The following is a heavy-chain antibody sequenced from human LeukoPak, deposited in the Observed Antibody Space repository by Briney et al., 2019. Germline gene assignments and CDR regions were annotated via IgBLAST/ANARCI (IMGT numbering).Heavy chain of an antibody. J-gene: IGHJ4*02. D-gene: IGHD3-10*01. V-gene: IGHV4-59*01. CDR2: IYYSGST. CDR3: ARGPITMVRGVIITPFDY. Sequence: PSETLSLTCTVSGGSISSYYWSWIRQPPGKGLEWIGYIYYSGSTNYNPPLKSRVTISVDTSKNQFSLKLSSVTAADTAVYYCARGPITMVRGVIITPFDYWGQGTLVTVSS. CDR1: GGSISSYY.